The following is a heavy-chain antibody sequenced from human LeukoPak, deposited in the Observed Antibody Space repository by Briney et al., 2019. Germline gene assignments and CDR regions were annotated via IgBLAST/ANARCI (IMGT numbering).Heavy chain of an antibody. Sequence: PSETLSLTCTVSGGSISSGDYYWSWIRQPPGKGLEWIGYIYYSGSTYYNPSLKSRVTISVDTSKNQFSLKLSSVTAADTAVYYCARDYGDYASYYYGMDVWGQGTTVTVSS. CDR1: GGSISSGDYY. CDR2: IYYSGST. D-gene: IGHD4-17*01. CDR3: ARDYGDYASYYYGMDV. J-gene: IGHJ6*02. V-gene: IGHV4-30-4*02.